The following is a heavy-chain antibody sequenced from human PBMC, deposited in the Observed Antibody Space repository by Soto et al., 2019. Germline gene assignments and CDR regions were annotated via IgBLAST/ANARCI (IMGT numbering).Heavy chain of an antibody. Sequence: QVQLQQWGAGLLKPSETLSLTCAVYGGSFSGYYWSWIRQPPGKGLEWIGEINHSGSTNYNPSLKSRVTISVDTSKNQFSLKLSSVTAADTAVYYCARALAFNYDFWSGYYPRGHFDYWGQGTLVTVSS. CDR1: GGSFSGYY. CDR2: INHSGST. V-gene: IGHV4-34*01. CDR3: ARALAFNYDFWSGYYPRGHFDY. J-gene: IGHJ4*02. D-gene: IGHD3-3*01.